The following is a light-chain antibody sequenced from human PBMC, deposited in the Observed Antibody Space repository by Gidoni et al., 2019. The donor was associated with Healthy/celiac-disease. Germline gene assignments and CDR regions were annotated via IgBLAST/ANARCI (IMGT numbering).Light chain of an antibody. CDR1: QSLLHSNGYNY. CDR2: LGS. J-gene: IGKJ2*02. Sequence: DIVMTQSPLSLPVTPGEPASISCRSSQSLLHSNGYNYLDWYLQKPGQSPQLLIYLGSNRASGVPDRFSGSGSGTDFTLKISRVEAEDVGVYYCMQALQKGTFXXXTKLEIK. V-gene: IGKV2-28*01. CDR3: MQALQKGT.